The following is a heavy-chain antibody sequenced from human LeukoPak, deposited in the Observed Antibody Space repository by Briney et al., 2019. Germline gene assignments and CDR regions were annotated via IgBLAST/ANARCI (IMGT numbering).Heavy chain of an antibody. CDR1: GGTFSSYT. J-gene: IGHJ5*02. CDR2: IIPILGIA. D-gene: IGHD3-10*01. CDR3: ARDGGYYGSGRDPQGWFDP. V-gene: IGHV1-69*04. Sequence: SVKVSCKASGGTFSSYTISWARQAPGQGLEWMGRIIPILGIANYAQKFQGRVTITADKSTSTAYMELSSLRSEDTAVYYCARDGGYYGSGRDPQGWFDPWGQGTLVTVSS.